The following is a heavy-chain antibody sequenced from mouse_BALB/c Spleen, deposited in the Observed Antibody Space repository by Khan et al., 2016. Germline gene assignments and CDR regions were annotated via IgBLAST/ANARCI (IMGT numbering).Heavy chain of an antibody. CDR2: INPSTGYT. CDR1: GYTFTSYW. CDR3: ARMCYYAY. V-gene: IGHV1-7*01. D-gene: IGHD2-1*01. Sequence: QEQLKESGAELAKPGASVKMSCKASGYTFTSYWMHWVKQRPGQGLEWIGYINPSTGYTEYNQKFKDKATLTADKSSSTAYMQLSSLTSEDSAVYYCARMCYYAYWGQGTLVTVSA. J-gene: IGHJ3*01.